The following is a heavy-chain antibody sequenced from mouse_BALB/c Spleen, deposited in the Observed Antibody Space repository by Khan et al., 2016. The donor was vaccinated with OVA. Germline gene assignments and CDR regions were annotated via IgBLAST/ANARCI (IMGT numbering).Heavy chain of an antibody. Sequence: QVQLQQSGAELVMPGASVKLSCKTSGYIFTSYWIHWVKQRSGQGLEWIARIYPGTNNTYYNENLKDRATLTADKSSSTAYMQLNSLKSEDSAVYFCAREEALYYFDYWGQGTTLTVSS. D-gene: IGHD3-2*02. J-gene: IGHJ2*01. CDR3: AREEALYYFDY. V-gene: IGHV1S132*01. CDR1: GYIFTSYW. CDR2: IYPGTNNT.